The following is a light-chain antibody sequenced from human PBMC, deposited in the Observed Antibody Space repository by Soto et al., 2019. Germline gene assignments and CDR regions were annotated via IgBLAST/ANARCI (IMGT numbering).Light chain of an antibody. V-gene: IGKV1-27*01. J-gene: IGKJ1*01. CDR3: QKYNSAPWT. Sequence: DIQMTQSPSSLSASVGDRVTITCRASQGISNYLAWYQQKPGKVPKLLMYAASTLQSGVPSRFSGSGSGTDFTLTISRLQPEDVAPYYCQKYNSAPWTFGQGTKVEIK. CDR1: QGISNY. CDR2: AAS.